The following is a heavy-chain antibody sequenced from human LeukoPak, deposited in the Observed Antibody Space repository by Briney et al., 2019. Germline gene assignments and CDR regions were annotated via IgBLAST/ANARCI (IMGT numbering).Heavy chain of an antibody. D-gene: IGHD3-3*01. Sequence: QPGGSLRLSCAASGFTFSNYGMSWVRQAPGKGLEWVSAISGSGDSTYYADSVKGRFTISRDSSMETLYLQMNSLRAEDTATYFCAKRLSFGVAIGDFDYWGQGTLVAVSS. V-gene: IGHV3-23*01. CDR1: GFTFSNYG. CDR3: AKRLSFGVAIGDFDY. CDR2: ISGSGDST. J-gene: IGHJ4*02.